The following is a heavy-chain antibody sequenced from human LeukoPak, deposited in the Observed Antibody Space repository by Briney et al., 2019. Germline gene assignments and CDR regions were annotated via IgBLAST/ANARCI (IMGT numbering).Heavy chain of an antibody. CDR2: VFHTGST. CDR3: GVEMATINGGY. V-gene: IGHV4-4*09. D-gene: IGHD5-24*01. Sequence: SETLSLTCTVSGGSIDTYYWNWIRQPPGKGLEWIGYVFHTGSTNYNPSLKSRVTISVDTSKNQFSLKLSSVTAADTAVYYCGVEMATINGGYWGQGTLVTVSS. CDR1: GGSIDTYY. J-gene: IGHJ4*02.